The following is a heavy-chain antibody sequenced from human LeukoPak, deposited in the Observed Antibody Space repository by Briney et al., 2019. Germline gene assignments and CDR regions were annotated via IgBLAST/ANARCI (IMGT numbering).Heavy chain of an antibody. V-gene: IGHV3-30*18. D-gene: IGHD1-26*01. Sequence: GGSLRLSCAASGFTFSSYGMHWVRQAPGKGLEWVAVISYDGSNKYYADSVKGRFTISRDNPKNTLYLQMNSLRAEDTAMYYCAKGGGSYYVNYKYYYYYMDVWGKGTTVTVSS. CDR2: ISYDGSNK. CDR3: AKGGGSYYVNYKYYYYYMDV. CDR1: GFTFSSYG. J-gene: IGHJ6*03.